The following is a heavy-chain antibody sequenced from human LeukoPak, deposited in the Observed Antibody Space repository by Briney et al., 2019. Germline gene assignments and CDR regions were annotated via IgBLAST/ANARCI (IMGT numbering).Heavy chain of an antibody. J-gene: IGHJ4*02. D-gene: IGHD1-1*01. Sequence: GGSLRLSCEVSGFTLSSYWMTWVRQAPGKGLEWVASIKEDGSEKYYLDSVKGRFTISRDNAKNSLYLQMNSLRAEDTAVYYCARDPGVQLELDYWGQGTLVTVSS. V-gene: IGHV3-7*01. CDR2: IKEDGSEK. CDR1: GFTLSSYW. CDR3: ARDPGVQLELDY.